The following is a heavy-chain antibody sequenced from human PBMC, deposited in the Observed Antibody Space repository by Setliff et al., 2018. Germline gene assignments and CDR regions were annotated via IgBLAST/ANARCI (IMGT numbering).Heavy chain of an antibody. CDR2: VYYSGTA. Sequence: SETLSLTCSVSDGSMTSGSYYWGWIRQPPGKGLEWIGSVYYSGTAYYNPSLKSRLYMSVDTSKNQFTLKVISVTAADTAVYYCARLSCSSNSCPFDYWVQGTLDTVSS. V-gene: IGHV4-39*06. CDR3: ARLSCSSNSCPFDY. D-gene: IGHD2-2*01. J-gene: IGHJ4*02. CDR1: DGSMTSGSYY.